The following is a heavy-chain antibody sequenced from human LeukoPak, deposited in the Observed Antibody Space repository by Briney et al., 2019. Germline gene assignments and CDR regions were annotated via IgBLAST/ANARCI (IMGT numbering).Heavy chain of an antibody. J-gene: IGHJ4*02. V-gene: IGHV4-34*09. D-gene: IGHD1-7*01. CDR2: IYYSGST. Sequence: SETLSLTCSVYGGSFTDYFWTWIRQSPGKGLEWIGYIYYSGSTYYSPSLKSRVTISVDTSKNQFSLKLSSVTAADTAVYYCARGTGTARNFDYWGQGTLVTVSS. CDR3: ARGTGTARNFDY. CDR1: GGSFTDYF.